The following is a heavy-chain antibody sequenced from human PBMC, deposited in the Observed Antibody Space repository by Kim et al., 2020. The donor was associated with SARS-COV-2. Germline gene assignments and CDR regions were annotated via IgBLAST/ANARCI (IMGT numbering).Heavy chain of an antibody. Sequence: SETLSLTCTVSGGSISSGSYYWSWIRQPAGKGLEWIGRIYTSGSTNYNPSLKSRVTISVDTSKNQFSLKLSSVTAADTAVYYCAREEGLWDYDTSNEGYYYYGMDVWGQGTTVTVSS. D-gene: IGHD3-22*01. CDR1: GGSISSGSYY. V-gene: IGHV4-61*02. CDR3: AREEGLWDYDTSNEGYYYYGMDV. CDR2: IYTSGST. J-gene: IGHJ6*02.